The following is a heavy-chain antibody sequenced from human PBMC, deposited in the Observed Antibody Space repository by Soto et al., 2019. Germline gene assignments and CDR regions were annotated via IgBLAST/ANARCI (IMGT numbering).Heavy chain of an antibody. CDR2: FFIGGNT. Sequence: SETLSLTCTVSGGSITGGSISSTTYYWGWMRQPPGKGLEWIASFFIGGNTYYNPSLKSRVTTSVHTSKNQFSLKLSSVTAADTAVYFCERVYLSGSYLWNDAFDIWGQGTMVTVS. J-gene: IGHJ3*02. V-gene: IGHV4-39*01. D-gene: IGHD1-26*01. CDR1: GGSITGGSISSTTYY. CDR3: ERVYLSGSYLWNDAFDI.